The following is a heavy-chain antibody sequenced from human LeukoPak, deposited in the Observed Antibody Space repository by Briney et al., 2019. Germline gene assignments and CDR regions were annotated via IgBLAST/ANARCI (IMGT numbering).Heavy chain of an antibody. V-gene: IGHV3-74*01. CDR1: GFTFSSYG. CDR2: IKSDGSSP. Sequence: PGGSLRLSCAASGFTFSSYGMHWVRQAPGKGPVWVSRIKSDGSSPSYADSVKGRFTISRDNAKNTVYLQMNSLRAEDTAVYYCAKDGHYSNFYFDYWGQGTLVTVSS. D-gene: IGHD4-11*01. CDR3: AKDGHYSNFYFDY. J-gene: IGHJ4*02.